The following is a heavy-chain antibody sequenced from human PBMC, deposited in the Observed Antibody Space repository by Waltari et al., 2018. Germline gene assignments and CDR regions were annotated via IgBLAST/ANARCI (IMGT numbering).Heavy chain of an antibody. CDR1: RFNFNNFA. V-gene: IGHV3-23*04. J-gene: IGHJ4*02. D-gene: IGHD1-26*01. Sequence: EVQLVESGGGLVQPGGSLKLSCKVSRFNFNNFAVSWVRQAPGKGLEWVSTIGSGGDIYYGDSVKGRFFISRDNSKNTLYLQMNSLRVEDTAVYYCAKQQGWELFEYFFDYWGQGTLVSVS. CDR2: IGSGGDI. CDR3: AKQQGWELFEYFFDY.